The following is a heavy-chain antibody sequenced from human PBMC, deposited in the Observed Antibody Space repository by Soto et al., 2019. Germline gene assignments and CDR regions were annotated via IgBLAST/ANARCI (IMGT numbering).Heavy chain of an antibody. D-gene: IGHD6-19*01. J-gene: IGHJ6*02. Sequence: ASVKVSCKASGYTFTNYGISWVRQAPGQGLEWMGWINVYNGNTKYAQKVQGRVTMTTDTSTSTAYMELRSLRSDDTAVYYCARGSYSSGWYRYYYYYGMDVWGQGTTVTVSS. CDR3: ARGSYSSGWYRYYYYYGMDV. V-gene: IGHV1-18*01. CDR1: GYTFTNYG. CDR2: INVYNGNT.